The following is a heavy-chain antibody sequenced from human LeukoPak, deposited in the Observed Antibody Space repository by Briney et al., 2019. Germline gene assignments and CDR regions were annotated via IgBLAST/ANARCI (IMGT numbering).Heavy chain of an antibody. CDR1: GFTFSTYN. CDR3: AGQASYCSGGSCYYFEVPPDY. Sequence: GGSLRLSCAASGFTFSTYNMNWVRQAPGKGLEWVSSITSSSSYIYYADSVKGRFTISRDNAKNSLYLQMNSLRAEDTAVYYCAGQASYCSGGSCYYFEVPPDYWGQGTLVTVSS. J-gene: IGHJ4*02. D-gene: IGHD2-15*01. CDR2: ITSSSSYI. V-gene: IGHV3-21*01.